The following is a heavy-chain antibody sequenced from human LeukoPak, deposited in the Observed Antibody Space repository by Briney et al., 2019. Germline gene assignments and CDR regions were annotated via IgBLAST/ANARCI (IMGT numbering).Heavy chain of an antibody. D-gene: IGHD3-10*01. CDR3: ARDYSKTSYYGSGTYYRPNWFDP. CDR1: GFTFSSYG. J-gene: IGHJ5*02. V-gene: IGHV3-30*02. Sequence: GGSLRLSCAASGFTFSSYGMHWVRQAPGTGLEWVAFIRSDGSNKNYADSVKGRFTISRDNSKNTLYLQMNSLRPDDTAVYYCARDYSKTSYYGSGTYYRPNWFDPWGQGTLVTVSS. CDR2: IRSDGSNK.